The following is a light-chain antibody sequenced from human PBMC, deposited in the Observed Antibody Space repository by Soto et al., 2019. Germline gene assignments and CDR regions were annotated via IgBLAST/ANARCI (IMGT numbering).Light chain of an antibody. Sequence: QSVLTQPPSASGSPGQSVTISCTGTSSDVGGYNYVSWYQQHPGKVPKLMIYEVSKRPSGVPDRFSGSKSGKTASLTVSGLQAADEADYFCKSYAGSNTYVFGSGTKVTVL. CDR3: KSYAGSNTYV. J-gene: IGLJ1*01. CDR2: EVS. CDR1: SSDVGGYNY. V-gene: IGLV2-8*01.